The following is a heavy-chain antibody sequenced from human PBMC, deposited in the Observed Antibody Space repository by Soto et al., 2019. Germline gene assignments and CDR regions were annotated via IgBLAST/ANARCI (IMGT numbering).Heavy chain of an antibody. CDR2: IYHSGST. J-gene: IGHJ4*02. D-gene: IGHD5-12*01. Sequence: QLQLQESGSGLVKPSQTLSLTCAVSGGSISSGGYSWSWIRQPPGKGLEWIGYIYHSGSTYYNPSGXGXVXIXXDRSKHQFSLRLSSVTAADTAVSCCAAGGGLPRYYWGQGTLVTVSS. V-gene: IGHV4-30-2*01. CDR1: GGSISSGGYS. CDR3: AAGGGLPRYY.